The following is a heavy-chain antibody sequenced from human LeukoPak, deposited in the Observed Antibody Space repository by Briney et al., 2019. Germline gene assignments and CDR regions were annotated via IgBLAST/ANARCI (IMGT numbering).Heavy chain of an antibody. V-gene: IGHV1-69*06. Sequence: SVKVSCKASGGTFSSYAISWVRQAPGQGLEWMGGIIPIFGTANYAQKLQGRVTITADKSTSTAYMELSSLRSEDTAVYCCARAGHYYDSSGYLLLYSWGQGTLVTVSS. CDR1: GGTFSSYA. D-gene: IGHD3-22*01. CDR2: IIPIFGTA. J-gene: IGHJ4*02. CDR3: ARAGHYYDSSGYLLLYS.